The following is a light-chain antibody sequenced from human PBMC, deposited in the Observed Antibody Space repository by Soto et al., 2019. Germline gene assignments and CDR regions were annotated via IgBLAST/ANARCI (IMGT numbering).Light chain of an antibody. V-gene: IGLV1-40*01. J-gene: IGLJ3*02. CDR2: GNS. Sequence: QSVLTQPPSVSGAPGQRVTISCTGSSSNIGAGYDVHWYQQLPGTAPKLLIYGNSNRPSGVPDRFSGSKSGTSASLAITGRQAEDEADYYCQSYDSSLSGSWVFGGGTKVTVL. CDR3: QSYDSSLSGSWV. CDR1: SSNIGAGYD.